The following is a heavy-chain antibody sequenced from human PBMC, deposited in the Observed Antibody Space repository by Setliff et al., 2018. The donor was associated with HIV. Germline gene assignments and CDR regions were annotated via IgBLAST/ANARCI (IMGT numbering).Heavy chain of an antibody. CDR2: IYYSGST. Sequence: LSLTCTVSGASISSYYWSWIRQPPGKGLEWIGYIYYSGSTYYNPSLKSRVTISVDTSKNQFSLKLSSVTAADTAVYYCVRAHGFTNDYWGQGTLVTVSS. J-gene: IGHJ4*02. CDR3: VRAHGFTNDY. D-gene: IGHD3-3*01. CDR1: GASISSYY. V-gene: IGHV4-30-4*08.